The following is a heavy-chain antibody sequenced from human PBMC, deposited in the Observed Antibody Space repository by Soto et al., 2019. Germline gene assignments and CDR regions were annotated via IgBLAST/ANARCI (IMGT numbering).Heavy chain of an antibody. D-gene: IGHD6-19*01. CDR3: PRTVRMAVAVTHP. CDR2: INAGHGNT. J-gene: IGHJ5*02. Sequence: ASVKVSCKASGYTFTSYAMHWVRQAPGQRLEWMGWINAGHGNTKYSQKFQGRVTITRDTSASTAYMELSSLRSEHTAVYYCPRTVRMAVAVTHPGGEATLVPVS. V-gene: IGHV1-3*01. CDR1: GYTFTSYA.